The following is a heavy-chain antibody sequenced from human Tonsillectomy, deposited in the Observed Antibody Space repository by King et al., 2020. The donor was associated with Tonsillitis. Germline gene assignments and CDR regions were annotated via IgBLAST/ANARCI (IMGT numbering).Heavy chain of an antibody. CDR3: AGVTVGGGYSYGSQGAFDY. V-gene: IGHV3-30*01. Sequence: VQLVESGGGVVQPGRSLILSCAASGFTFSSYAMHWVRQAPGKGLEWVAVISYDGSNKYYADSVKGRFTISRDNSKNTLYLQMKSLRAEDTAVYYWAGVTVGGGYSYGSQGAFDYWGQGTLVTVSS. J-gene: IGHJ4*02. CDR2: ISYDGSNK. D-gene: IGHD5-18*01. CDR1: GFTFSSYA.